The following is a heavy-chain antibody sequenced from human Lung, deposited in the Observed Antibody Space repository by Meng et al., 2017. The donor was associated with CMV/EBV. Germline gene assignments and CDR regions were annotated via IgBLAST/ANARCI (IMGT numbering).Heavy chain of an antibody. J-gene: IGHJ4*02. V-gene: IGHV4-61*01. Sequence: SETLSLTCTVSGGSVSSGSYYWSWIRQPPGKGLEWIGYIYYSGSTNYNPSLKSRVTISVDTSKNQFSLKLSSVTAADTAVYYCAMGQQLVPGYWGQGTLVTVSS. CDR1: GGSVSSGSYY. CDR3: AMGQQLVPGY. D-gene: IGHD6-13*01. CDR2: IYYSGST.